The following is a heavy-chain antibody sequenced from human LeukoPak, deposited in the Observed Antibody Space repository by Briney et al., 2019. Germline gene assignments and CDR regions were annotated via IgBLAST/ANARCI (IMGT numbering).Heavy chain of an antibody. CDR1: GFTFSGSA. CDR3: TRHGLFDLRFGELPDNNWFDP. D-gene: IGHD3-10*01. CDR2: IRSKANSYAT. J-gene: IGHJ5*02. V-gene: IGHV3-73*01. Sequence: PGGSLRLSCAASGFTFSGSAMHWVRQASGKGLEWVGRIRSKANSYATAYAASVKGRFTISRDDSKNTAYLQMNSLKTEDTAVYYCTRHGLFDLRFGELPDNNWFDPWGQGTLVTVSS.